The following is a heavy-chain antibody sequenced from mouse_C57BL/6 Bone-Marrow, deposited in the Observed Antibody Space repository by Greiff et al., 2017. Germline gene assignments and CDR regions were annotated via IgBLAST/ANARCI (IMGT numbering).Heavy chain of an antibody. J-gene: IGHJ4*01. CDR1: GYTFTSYW. V-gene: IGHV1-50*01. CDR2: IDPSDSYT. CDR3: AREVLYAMDY. Sequence: QVQLQQPGAELVKPGASVKLSCKASGYTFTSYWMQWVKQRPGQGLEWIGEIDPSDSYTNYNQTFKGKATLTVDTSSSTAYMQLSSLTSEDSAVYYCAREVLYAMDYWGQGTSVTVSS.